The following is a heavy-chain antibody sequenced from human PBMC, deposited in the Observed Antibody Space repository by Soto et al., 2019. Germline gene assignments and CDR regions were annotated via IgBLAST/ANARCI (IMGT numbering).Heavy chain of an antibody. CDR2: ISGSGGST. CDR3: ARGGGSLVGSLDY. V-gene: IGHV3-23*01. CDR1: GFTFSSYA. D-gene: IGHD2-15*01. J-gene: IGHJ4*02. Sequence: EVQLLESGGGLVQPGGSLRLSCAASGFTFSSYAMSWVRQAPGKGLEWVSAISGSGGSTYYADSVKGRFTISRDNSKNTLYLQMNGLRAEDTAVYYCARGGGSLVGSLDYWGQGTLVTVSS.